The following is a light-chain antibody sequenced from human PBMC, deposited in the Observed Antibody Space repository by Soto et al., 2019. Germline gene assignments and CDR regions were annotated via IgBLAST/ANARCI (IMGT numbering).Light chain of an antibody. CDR2: EVT. Sequence: QSALTQPASVSGSPGQSITISCTGTSSDIGGYNYVSWFQQHPGRAPKLLIYEVTDRPSGVSNRFSGSKSDNTASLTISGHQAEDEADYYCSSFTTSSTWVFGGGTKLTVL. CDR1: SSDIGGYNY. J-gene: IGLJ3*02. CDR3: SSFTTSSTWV. V-gene: IGLV2-14*01.